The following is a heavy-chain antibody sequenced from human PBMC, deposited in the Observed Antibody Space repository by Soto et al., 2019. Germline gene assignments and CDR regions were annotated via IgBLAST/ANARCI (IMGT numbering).Heavy chain of an antibody. CDR2: IYSAGNT. J-gene: IGHJ6*02. CDR3: ARDFVVGGPTINYYYGMDV. D-gene: IGHD1-26*01. V-gene: IGHV3-66*01. Sequence: GGARRLCCGASGVTVSRDWMSGGREAPGKGLEWISIIYSAGNTYYADSVKGRFTISRDNSKNTLYLQMNSLGAEDTAVYYCARDFVVGGPTINYYYGMDVWGQGT. CDR1: GVTVSRDW.